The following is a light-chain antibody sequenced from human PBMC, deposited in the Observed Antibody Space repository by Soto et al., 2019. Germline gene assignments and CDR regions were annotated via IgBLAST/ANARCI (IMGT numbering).Light chain of an antibody. CDR3: QQYYSTPQT. CDR1: QSVLYSSNNKNY. V-gene: IGKV4-1*01. Sequence: DIVMTQSPDSLAVSLGERATINCKSSQSVLYSSNNKNYLAWYQQKPVQPPKLLIYWASTRESGVPERFSGSGSGTDFTLTISSLQAEDVAVYYCQQYYSTPQTFGQGTKLEI. CDR2: WAS. J-gene: IGKJ2*01.